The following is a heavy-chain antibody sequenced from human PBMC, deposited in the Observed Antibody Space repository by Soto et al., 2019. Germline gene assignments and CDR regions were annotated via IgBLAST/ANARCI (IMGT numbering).Heavy chain of an antibody. CDR1: GGSISSGGYY. J-gene: IGHJ6*02. V-gene: IGHV4-31*03. CDR3: ARDSVVPAAKSLYYYYGMDV. Sequence: QVQLQESGPGLVKPSRTLSLTCTVSGGSISSGGYYWSWIRQHPGKGLEWIGYIYYSGSTYYNPSLKRRVTISVDTSKNQFSLKLRAVTAADTAVYYCARDSVVPAAKSLYYYYGMDVWGQGTTVTVSS. CDR2: IYYSGST. D-gene: IGHD2-2*01.